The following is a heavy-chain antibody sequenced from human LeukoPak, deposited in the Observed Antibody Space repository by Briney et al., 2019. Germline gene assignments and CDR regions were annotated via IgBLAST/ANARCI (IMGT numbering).Heavy chain of an antibody. V-gene: IGHV4-38-2*02. J-gene: IGHJ5*02. Sequence: PSETLSLTCAVSGYSISSGYYWGWIRQPPGKGLEWIGSIYHSGSTYYNPSLKSRVTISVDTSKNQFSLKLSSVTAADTAVYYCARDLAAAVAAQFLRNWFDPWGQGTLVTVSS. D-gene: IGHD6-13*01. CDR1: GYSISSGYY. CDR2: IYHSGST. CDR3: ARDLAAAVAAQFLRNWFDP.